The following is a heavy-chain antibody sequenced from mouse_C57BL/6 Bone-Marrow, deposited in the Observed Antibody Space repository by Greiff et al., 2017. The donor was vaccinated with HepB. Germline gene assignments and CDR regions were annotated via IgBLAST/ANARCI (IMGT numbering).Heavy chain of an antibody. J-gene: IGHJ2*01. CDR3: ARLLLRKGFDD. V-gene: IGHV5-17*01. CDR1: GFTFSDYG. D-gene: IGHD1-1*01. CDR2: LSSGSSTI. Sequence: EVKLVESGGGLVKPGGSLKLSCAASGFTFSDYGMHWVRQAPEKGLEWVAYLSSGSSTIYYADTGKGRFTISSDKAKNTLFLQMTSLRAEDTAMYYCARLLLRKGFDDWGQGTTLTVSS.